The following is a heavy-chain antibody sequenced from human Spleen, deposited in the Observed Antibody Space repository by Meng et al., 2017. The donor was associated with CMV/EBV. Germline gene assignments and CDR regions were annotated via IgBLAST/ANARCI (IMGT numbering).Heavy chain of an antibody. Sequence: SVKVSCKASGGTFSSYTITWVRQAPGQGLEWIGRIIPMLGITNYAQKFQGRVTITADESTRTGYMELSGLNFEDTAVYYCARDHCSSTSCYLNWFDPWGQGTLVTVSS. CDR3: ARDHCSSTSCYLNWFDP. V-gene: IGHV1-69*04. CDR1: GGTFSSYT. CDR2: IIPMLGIT. D-gene: IGHD2-2*01. J-gene: IGHJ5*02.